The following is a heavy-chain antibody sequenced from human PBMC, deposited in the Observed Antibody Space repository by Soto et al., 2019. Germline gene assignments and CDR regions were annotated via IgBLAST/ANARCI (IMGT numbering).Heavy chain of an antibody. J-gene: IGHJ6*02. D-gene: IGHD3-10*01. CDR1: GFPFSSYA. CDR2: ISYDGSNK. V-gene: IGHV3-30-3*01. CDR3: ARERDYYGSGSTDYGMDV. Sequence: QVQLVESGGGVVQPGRSLRLSCAASGFPFSSYAMHWVRQAPGKGLEWVAVISYDGSNKYYADSVKGRFTISRDNSKNTLYLQMNSLRAEDTAVYYCARERDYYGSGSTDYGMDVWGQGTTVTVSS.